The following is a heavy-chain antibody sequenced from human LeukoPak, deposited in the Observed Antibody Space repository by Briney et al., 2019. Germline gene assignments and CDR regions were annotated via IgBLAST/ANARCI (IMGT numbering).Heavy chain of an antibody. Sequence: GASVKVSCKASGYTFTSYYMHWVRQAPGQGLEWMGIINPSGGSTSYAQKFQGRLTMTRGTSTSTVYMELSSLRSEDTAVYYCARTSRGYYFDYWGQGTLVTVSS. CDR3: ARTSRGYYFDY. V-gene: IGHV1-46*01. CDR2: INPSGGST. D-gene: IGHD3-10*01. J-gene: IGHJ4*02. CDR1: GYTFTSYY.